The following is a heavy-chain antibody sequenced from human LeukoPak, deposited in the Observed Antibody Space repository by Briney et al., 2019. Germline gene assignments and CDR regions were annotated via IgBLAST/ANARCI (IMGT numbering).Heavy chain of an antibody. V-gene: IGHV3-23*01. CDR2: ISGGGGST. Sequence: GGSLRLSCAASEXTFSNYAMNWVRQAPGKGLEWVSGISGGGGSTYYADSVKGRFTISRDNSKNTLYLQMDSLRAEDTALYYCAKGSGINHYHWIDPWGQGTLVTVSS. D-gene: IGHD1-14*01. CDR3: AKGSGINHYHWIDP. CDR1: EXTFSNYA. J-gene: IGHJ5*02.